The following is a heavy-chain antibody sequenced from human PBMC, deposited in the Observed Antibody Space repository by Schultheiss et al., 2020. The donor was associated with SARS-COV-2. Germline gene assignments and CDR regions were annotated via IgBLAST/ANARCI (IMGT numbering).Heavy chain of an antibody. Sequence: SGPTLVKPTETLTLTCTVSGFSLSNARMGVSWIRQPPGKALEWLAHIFSNDEKSYSTSLKSRLTISKDTSKNQVVLTMTNMDPVDTATYYCAHTGTVGATMVWFDYWGQGTLVTVSS. J-gene: IGHJ4*02. D-gene: IGHD1-26*01. V-gene: IGHV2-26*01. CDR2: IFSNDEK. CDR3: AHTGTVGATMVWFDY. CDR1: GFSLSNARMG.